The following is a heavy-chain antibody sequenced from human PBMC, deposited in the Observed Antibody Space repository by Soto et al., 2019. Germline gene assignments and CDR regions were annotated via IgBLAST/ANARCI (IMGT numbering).Heavy chain of an antibody. J-gene: IGHJ4*02. CDR2: IYYDGSNK. V-gene: IGHV3-33*01. Sequence: QVQLVESGGGVVQPGRSLRLSCAASGFTFSTYGMHWVRQAPGKGLEWLAMIYYDGSNKYYADSVKGRFTISRDNAKNTLSLQMNSLRAEDTAVYYCARVGGTVTSDYWGQGTLVTVSS. CDR1: GFTFSTYG. D-gene: IGHD4-17*01. CDR3: ARVGGTVTSDY.